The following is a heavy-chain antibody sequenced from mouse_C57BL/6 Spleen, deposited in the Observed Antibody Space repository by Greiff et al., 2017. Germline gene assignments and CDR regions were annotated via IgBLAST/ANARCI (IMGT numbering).Heavy chain of an antibody. V-gene: IGHV14-4*01. J-gene: IGHJ4*01. CDR1: GFNIKDDY. CDR2: IDPENGDT. CDR3: TSWDLYAMDY. Sequence: DVQLQESGAELVRPGASVKLSCTASGFNIKDDYMHWVKQRPEQGLEWIGWIDPENGDTEYASKFQGKATITADTSSNTAYLQLSSLTSEDTAVYYCTSWDLYAMDYWGQGTSVTVSS. D-gene: IGHD4-1*01.